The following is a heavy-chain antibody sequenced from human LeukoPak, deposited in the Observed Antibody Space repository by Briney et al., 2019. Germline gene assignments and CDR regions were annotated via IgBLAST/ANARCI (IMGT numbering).Heavy chain of an antibody. CDR2: ISSSTSYI. J-gene: IGHJ4*02. Sequence: GGSLRLSCAASGFTFSTYSMNWVRQAPGKGLEWVSSISSSTSYIYYADSVKGRFTISRDNAKNSLYLQMNSLRAEDTAVYYCARDPQAWEVPLDSWGQGTLVTVSS. V-gene: IGHV3-21*01. CDR3: ARDPQAWEVPLDS. D-gene: IGHD2-2*01. CDR1: GFTFSTYS.